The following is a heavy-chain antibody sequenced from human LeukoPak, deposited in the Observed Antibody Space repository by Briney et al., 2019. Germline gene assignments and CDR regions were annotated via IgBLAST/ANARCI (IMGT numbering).Heavy chain of an antibody. V-gene: IGHV3-7*01. CDR2: INPDGSGK. Sequence: GGSLRLSCEASGFTLSTYWMIWVRQVPGKGLDWVANINPDGSGKRYVDSVKGRFTIARDNADNSPSLQMNSLRAEETAVYYCASWGAGGNSWGQGTLVTVSS. CDR3: ASWGAGGNS. D-gene: IGHD3-16*01. CDR1: GFTLSTYW. J-gene: IGHJ4*02.